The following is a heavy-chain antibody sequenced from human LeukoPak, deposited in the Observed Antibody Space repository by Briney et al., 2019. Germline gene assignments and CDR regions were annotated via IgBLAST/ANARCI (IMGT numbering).Heavy chain of an antibody. J-gene: IGHJ4*02. V-gene: IGHV4-39*07. CDR3: ARGEDYGDYGYRGYFDY. D-gene: IGHD4-17*01. CDR1: GGSISTSSYY. Sequence: NPSETLSLTCTVSGGSISTSSYYWGWVRQPPGKGLEWIGNIFYSGSTYYSPSLKSRVTISLDTSRNQFSLKLSSVTAADTAVYYCARGEDYGDYGYRGYFDYWGQGTLVTVSS. CDR2: IFYSGST.